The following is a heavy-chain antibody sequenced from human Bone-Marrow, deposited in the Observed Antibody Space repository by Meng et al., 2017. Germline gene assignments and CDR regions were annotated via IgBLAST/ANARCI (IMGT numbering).Heavy chain of an antibody. D-gene: IGHD3-3*01. CDR3: ARAAYDIWSGYAP. CDR2: IYHDGST. J-gene: IGHJ5*02. Sequence: QGQLQEPGPGLLKPSGTLSRTCAASGASIRSSHWWGWVRQPPGKGLEWIGEIYHDGSTNYTPSLKSRVTISVDKSKNQFSLKLSSVTAADTAVYYCARAAYDIWSGYAPWGQGSLVTVSS. CDR1: GASIRSSHW. V-gene: IGHV4-4*02.